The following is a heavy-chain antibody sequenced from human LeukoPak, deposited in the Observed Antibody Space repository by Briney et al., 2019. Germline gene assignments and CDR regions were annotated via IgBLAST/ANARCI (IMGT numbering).Heavy chain of an antibody. CDR3: ARHGFQLGSYYFDY. CDR1: GGSISSYY. D-gene: IGHD7-27*01. J-gene: IGHJ4*02. CDR2: IYTSGST. Sequence: SETLSVTCTVSGGSISSYYWSWVRQPPGKGLEWIGYIYTSGSTNYNPSLKSRVTISVDTSKNQFSLKVSSVTAADTAVYYCARHGFQLGSYYFDYWGQGTLVTVSS. V-gene: IGHV4-4*09.